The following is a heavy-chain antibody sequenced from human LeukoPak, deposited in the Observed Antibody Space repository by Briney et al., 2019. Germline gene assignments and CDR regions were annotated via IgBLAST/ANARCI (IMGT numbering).Heavy chain of an antibody. CDR2: IYTSGST. D-gene: IGHD6-13*01. J-gene: IGHJ4*02. Sequence: PSETLPLTCTVSGGSISSYYWSWIRQPAGKGLEWIGRIYTSGSTNYNPSLKSRVTMSVDTSKNQFSLKLSSVTAADTAVYYCARDGPWLYSSSWSPLDYWGQGTLVTVSS. CDR1: GGSISSYY. V-gene: IGHV4-4*07. CDR3: ARDGPWLYSSSWSPLDY.